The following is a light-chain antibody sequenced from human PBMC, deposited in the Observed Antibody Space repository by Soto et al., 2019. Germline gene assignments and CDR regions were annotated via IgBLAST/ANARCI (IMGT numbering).Light chain of an antibody. CDR3: CSYVGSYTSYV. Sequence: QSALTQPRSVSGSPGQSVTISCTGTSSDVGGYNFVSWYQQHPGKAPKFMIYDVTKRPSGVPDRFSGSKSGNTASLTISGLHADDEADYYCCSYVGSYTSYVFGTGTKLTVL. CDR2: DVT. V-gene: IGLV2-11*01. J-gene: IGLJ1*01. CDR1: SSDVGGYNF.